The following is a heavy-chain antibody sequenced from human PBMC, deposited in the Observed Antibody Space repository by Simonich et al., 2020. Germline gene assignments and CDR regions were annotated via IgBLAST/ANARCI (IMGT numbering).Heavy chain of an antibody. CDR2: IKHSGST. J-gene: IGHJ4*02. D-gene: IGHD1-1*01. CDR3: ARHLQLGPFDY. Sequence: QVQLQQWGAGLLTTSETLSLTCAVYGGSFSGYYWGWIRQPPGKGLEWIGEIKHSGSTNYNPSHKRRVTISVDTSKNQFSLKLSSVTAADTAVYYCARHLQLGPFDYWGQGTLVTVSS. CDR1: GGSFSGYY. V-gene: IGHV4-34*01.